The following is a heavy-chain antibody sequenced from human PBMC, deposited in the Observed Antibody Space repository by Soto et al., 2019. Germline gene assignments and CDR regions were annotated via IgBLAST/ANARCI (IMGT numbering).Heavy chain of an antibody. CDR2: IDTQNGNT. D-gene: IGHD2-21*01. Sequence: VQLEQSGAELKKPGASVRVSCKASGYSFTSYGITWVRQAPGQGLEWMAWIDTQNGNTNHAYKLQGRVSMTTDTSTTKDYVELRGLRSDDTAMYYCATYLPEALCAFDSWGVGAMVTDTS. V-gene: IGHV1-18*01. J-gene: IGHJ3*02. CDR3: ATYLPEALCAFDS. CDR1: GYSFTSYG.